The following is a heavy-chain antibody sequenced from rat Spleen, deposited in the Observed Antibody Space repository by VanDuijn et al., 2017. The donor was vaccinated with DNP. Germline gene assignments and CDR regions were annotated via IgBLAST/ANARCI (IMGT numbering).Heavy chain of an antibody. D-gene: IGHD1-7*01. CDR3: ARQGRTTGINYFDY. CDR2: IHSDGSST. V-gene: IGHV5-7*01. Sequence: EVRLVESGGGLVQPGRSLKLSCAASGFTFSDYNMAWVRQAPKRGLEWITTIHSDGSSTYYRDSVRGRFTISRDNAKSTLYLQMDSLRSEDTATYYCARQGRTTGINYFDYWGQGVMVTVSS. J-gene: IGHJ2*01. CDR1: GFTFSDYN.